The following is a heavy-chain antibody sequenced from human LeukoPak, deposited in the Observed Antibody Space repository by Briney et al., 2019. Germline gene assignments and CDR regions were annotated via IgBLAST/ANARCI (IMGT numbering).Heavy chain of an antibody. D-gene: IGHD5-18*01. V-gene: IGHV1-2*02. Sequence: GASVKVSCKASGYTFTGYYMHWVRQAPGQGLEWMGWINPNSGGTNYAQKFQGRVTMTRDTSISTAYMELSRLRSDDTAVYYCARSPFSRIQLWPQYYFDYWGQGTLVTVSS. CDR2: INPNSGGT. CDR1: GYTFTGYY. CDR3: ARSPFSRIQLWPQYYFDY. J-gene: IGHJ4*02.